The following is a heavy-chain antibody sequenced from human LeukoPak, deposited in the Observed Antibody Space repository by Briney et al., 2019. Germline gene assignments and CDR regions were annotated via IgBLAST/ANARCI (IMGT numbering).Heavy chain of an antibody. V-gene: IGHV3-20*04. J-gene: IGHJ4*02. CDR1: GFTVDDYG. CDR2: INCNGGST. CDR3: ARALGGDYDY. Sequence: GGSLRLSCAASGFTVDDYGMSWVRQAPGKGLEWVSGINCNGGSTGYADSVKGRFTISRDNAKNSLYLQMNSLRAEDTALYYCARALGGDYDYWGQGTLVTVSS. D-gene: IGHD2-21*01.